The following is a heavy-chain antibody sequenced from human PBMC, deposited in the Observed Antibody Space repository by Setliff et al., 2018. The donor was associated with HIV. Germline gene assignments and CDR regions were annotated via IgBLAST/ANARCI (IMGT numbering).Heavy chain of an antibody. V-gene: IGHV4-34*01. CDR2: INHSGST. J-gene: IGHJ4*02. CDR3: ASGLCNGGSCYSDVFDY. Sequence: SETLSLTCAVYGGSFSGYYWNWIRQPPGKGLEWIGEINHSGSTKFNPSLKSRVTISVDTSKNQFSLKLSSVTAADTAVYHCASGLCNGGSCYSDVFDYWGQGTLVTVSS. CDR1: GGSFSGYY. D-gene: IGHD2-15*01.